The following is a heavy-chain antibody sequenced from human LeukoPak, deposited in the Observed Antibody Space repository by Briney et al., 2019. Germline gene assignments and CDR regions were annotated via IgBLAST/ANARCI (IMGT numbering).Heavy chain of an antibody. D-gene: IGHD5-18*01. CDR3: ARPTQYGYGISDY. CDR2: ISSSSSTI. Sequence: GGSLRLXCAASGFTFSSYSMNWVRRAPGKGLESVSYISSSSSTIYYADSVKGRFTISRDNANNSLYLQMNSLRAEDTAVYYCARPTQYGYGISDYWGQGTLVTVSS. J-gene: IGHJ4*02. V-gene: IGHV3-48*01. CDR1: GFTFSSYS.